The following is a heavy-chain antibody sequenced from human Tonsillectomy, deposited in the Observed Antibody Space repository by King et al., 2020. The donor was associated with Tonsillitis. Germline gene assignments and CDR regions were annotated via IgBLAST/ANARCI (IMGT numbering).Heavy chain of an antibody. D-gene: IGHD2-2*01. CDR3: ARVPVKYQLLCWFDP. CDR1: GGTFSSYA. V-gene: IGHV1-69*12. J-gene: IGHJ5*02. Sequence: QLVQSGAEVKKPGSSVKVSCKASGGTFSSYAISWVRQAPGQGLEWMGGIIPIFGTANYAQKFQGRVTITADESTRTAYMERSSLRSEDTAVYYCARVPVKYQLLCWFDPWGQGTLVTVSS. CDR2: IIPIFGTA.